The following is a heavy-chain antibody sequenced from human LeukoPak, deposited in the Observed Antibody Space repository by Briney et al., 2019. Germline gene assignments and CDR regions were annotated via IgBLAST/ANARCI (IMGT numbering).Heavy chain of an antibody. CDR2: INHSGST. J-gene: IGHJ4*02. CDR3: ARREGSGSYYSNYFDY. D-gene: IGHD3-10*01. Sequence: SETLSLTCAVYGGSFSNYYWTWIRQPPGKGLEWIGEINHSGSTNYNPSLKSRVTISVDTSKNQFSLKLSSVTAADTAVYYCARREGSGSYYSNYFDYWGQGTLVTVSS. CDR1: GGSFSNYY. V-gene: IGHV4-34*01.